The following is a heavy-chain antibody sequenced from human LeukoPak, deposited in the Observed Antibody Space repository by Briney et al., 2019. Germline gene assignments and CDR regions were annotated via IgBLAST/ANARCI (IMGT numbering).Heavy chain of an antibody. V-gene: IGHV4-4*07. D-gene: IGHD5-12*01. CDR3: AREPTSGREPTSGRPLDY. CDR1: GGSISGYF. Sequence: SETLSLTCTVSGGSISGYFWSWIRQPAGKGLEWIGRIYSSGSNNYNPSLKSRVTMSLDTSKNHLSLNLSFVTAADTAVYYCAREPTSGREPTSGRPLDYWGQGTLVTASS. CDR2: IYSSGSN. J-gene: IGHJ4*02.